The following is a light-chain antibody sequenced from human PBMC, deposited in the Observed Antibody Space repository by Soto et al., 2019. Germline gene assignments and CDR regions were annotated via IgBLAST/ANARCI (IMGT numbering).Light chain of an antibody. CDR3: SSYAGSSCYV. CDR1: ISDVGGYNY. J-gene: IGLJ1*01. CDR2: EVN. V-gene: IGLV2-8*01. Sequence: QSALPQPPSASGSPGESVTISCTGTISDVGGYNYVAWYQQHPGKAPKLMIYEVNKRASGVPDRFSGSKSGSTASLTVSGLQAEDEADYYCSSYAGSSCYVFGTGTKVTVL.